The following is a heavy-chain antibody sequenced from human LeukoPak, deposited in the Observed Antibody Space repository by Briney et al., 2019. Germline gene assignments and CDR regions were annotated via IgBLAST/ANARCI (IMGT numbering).Heavy chain of an antibody. CDR2: SRSKAYGGTT. Sequence: PGRSLRLSCTAAGFTFGDYAMSWVRQAPGKGLELGGFSRSKAYGGTTEYAASVKVIFTISRDDSKSIAYLKMNSLKTEDTAVYYCTRAGGWEYFDHWGQGTLVTVSS. V-gene: IGHV3-49*04. CDR3: TRAGGWEYFDH. CDR1: GFTFGDYA. D-gene: IGHD1-26*01. J-gene: IGHJ4*02.